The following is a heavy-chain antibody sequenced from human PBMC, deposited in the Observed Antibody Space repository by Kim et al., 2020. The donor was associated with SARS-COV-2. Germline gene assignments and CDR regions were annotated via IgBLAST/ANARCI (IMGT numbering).Heavy chain of an antibody. CDR2: IVVGSGNT. Sequence: SVKVSCKASGFTFTSSAMQWVRQARGQRLEWIGWIVVGSGNTNYAQKFQERVTITRDMSTSTAYMELSSLRSEDTAVYYCAAQSKDGYYGMDVWGQGTTVTVSS. D-gene: IGHD2-15*01. J-gene: IGHJ6*02. V-gene: IGHV1-58*02. CDR3: AAQSKDGYYGMDV. CDR1: GFTFTSSA.